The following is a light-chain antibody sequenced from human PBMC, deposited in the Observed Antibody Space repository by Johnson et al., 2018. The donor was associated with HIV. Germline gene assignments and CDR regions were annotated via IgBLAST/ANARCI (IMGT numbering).Light chain of an antibody. CDR1: SSNIGNNY. Sequence: QSVLTQSPSVSAAPGQKVTIYCSGSSSNIGNNYVSWYQQLPGTAPKLLIYENNKRPSGIPDRFSGSKSGTSATLGITGLQTGDEADYYCGTWDNSLSTGGGFGTGTKVTVL. CDR3: GTWDNSLSTGGG. CDR2: ENN. J-gene: IGLJ1*01. V-gene: IGLV1-51*02.